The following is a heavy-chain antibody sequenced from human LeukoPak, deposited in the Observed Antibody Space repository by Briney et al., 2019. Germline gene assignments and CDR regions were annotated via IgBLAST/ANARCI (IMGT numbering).Heavy chain of an antibody. D-gene: IGHD4-17*01. CDR3: ARPTVTNIYAFDI. Sequence: SETLSLTCTVSGGSISSSSYYWGWIRQPPGKGLEWIGEINHSGSTNYNPSLKSRVTISVDTSKNQFSLKLSSVTAADTAVYYCARPTVTNIYAFDIWGQGTMVTVSS. CDR2: INHSGST. J-gene: IGHJ3*02. V-gene: IGHV4-39*07. CDR1: GGSISSSSYY.